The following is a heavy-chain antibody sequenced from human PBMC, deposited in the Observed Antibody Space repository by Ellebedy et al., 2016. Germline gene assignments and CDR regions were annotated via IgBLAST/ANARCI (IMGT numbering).Heavy chain of an antibody. J-gene: IGHJ4*02. V-gene: IGHV3-33*01. CDR2: IWYDGSNK. CDR1: EFTFSSYG. Sequence: GGSLRLXXAASEFTFSSYGMHWVRQAPGKGLEWVAVIWYDGSNKYYADSVKGRFTISRDNAKNSLYLQMNSLRAEDTAVYYCARDVPYCSGGSCYGDYWGQGTLVTVSS. D-gene: IGHD2-15*01. CDR3: ARDVPYCSGGSCYGDY.